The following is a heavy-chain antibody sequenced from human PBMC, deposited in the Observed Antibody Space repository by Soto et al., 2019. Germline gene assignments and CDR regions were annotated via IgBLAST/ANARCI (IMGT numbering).Heavy chain of an antibody. CDR3: AREVDYYDSSGYGH. J-gene: IGHJ4*02. D-gene: IGHD3-22*01. Sequence: GASVKVSCKASGYTFQTYDIVWLRQPTGQGLEWMGWMTPNTGGTVYAQNFQGRVTMTTDTSISTAYMELSSLRSDDTAVYYCAREVDYYDSSGYGHWGQGTLVTVSS. CDR2: MTPNTGGT. V-gene: IGHV1-8*02. CDR1: GYTFQTYD.